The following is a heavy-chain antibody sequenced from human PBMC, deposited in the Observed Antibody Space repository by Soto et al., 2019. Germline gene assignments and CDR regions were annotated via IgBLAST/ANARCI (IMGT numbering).Heavy chain of an antibody. CDR2: IYHSGTT. Sequence: SETLSLTCTVSGGSISSGGYYWSWIRQHPGKGLEWIGYIYHSGTTYYNTSLKSRVTVSVDTSKNQFYLRLNSVTAADTAVYNCARDRGNGYNWDYWGQETLVTVSS. D-gene: IGHD3-10*01. CDR3: ARDRGNGYNWDY. J-gene: IGHJ4*02. CDR1: GGSISSGGYY. V-gene: IGHV4-31*03.